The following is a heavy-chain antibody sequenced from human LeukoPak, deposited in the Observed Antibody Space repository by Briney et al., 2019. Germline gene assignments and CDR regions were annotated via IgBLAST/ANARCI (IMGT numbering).Heavy chain of an antibody. V-gene: IGHV4-34*01. CDR1: GGSFSGYY. Sequence: SETLSLTCAVYGGSFSGYYWSWIRQPPGKGREWIGEINHSGSTNYNPSLKSRVTISVDTSKNQFSLKLSSVTAADTAVYYCAREGYCSGGSCYGGRIDYWGQGTLVTVSS. D-gene: IGHD2-15*01. CDR2: INHSGST. CDR3: AREGYCSGGSCYGGRIDY. J-gene: IGHJ4*02.